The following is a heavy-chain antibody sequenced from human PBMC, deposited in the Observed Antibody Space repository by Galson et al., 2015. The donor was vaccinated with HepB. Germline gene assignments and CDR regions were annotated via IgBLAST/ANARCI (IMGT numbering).Heavy chain of an antibody. Sequence: QSGAEVKKPGESLKISCKASGCSFRNYWIGWVRQMPGKGLECMGIIYPGDSETRYSPSFQGQVTLSADKSTNTAYLQWSSLKASDTAMYYCASLGREGYHYSGMDVWGQGTTVTVSS. J-gene: IGHJ6*02. D-gene: IGHD7-27*01. V-gene: IGHV5-51*01. CDR3: ASLGREGYHYSGMDV. CDR1: GCSFRNYW. CDR2: IYPGDSET.